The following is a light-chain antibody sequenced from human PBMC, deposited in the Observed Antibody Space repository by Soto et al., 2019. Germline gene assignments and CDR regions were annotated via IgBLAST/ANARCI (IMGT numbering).Light chain of an antibody. CDR3: SSYTTTSSLV. V-gene: IGLV2-14*01. CDR2: DVS. Sequence: QSALTQPASVSGSPGQSITISCTGTSSDVGAYNYASWYQQHPGKAPKLMIYDVSNRPSGVSSRFSGSKSGNTASVTISGLQAEDEADYYCSSYTTTSSLVFGTGTKLTVL. CDR1: SSDVGAYNY. J-gene: IGLJ1*01.